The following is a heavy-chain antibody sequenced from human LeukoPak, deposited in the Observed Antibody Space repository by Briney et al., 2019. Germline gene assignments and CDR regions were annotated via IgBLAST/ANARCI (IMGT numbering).Heavy chain of an antibody. CDR3: AGGDSSCWPGVYCYYGMDV. CDR1: GGSISSYY. J-gene: IGHJ6*04. Sequence: SETLSLTCTVSGGSISSYYWSWIRQPPGQRLEWIGYIYYSGSTNYNPSLKSRVTISVDTSKNQFSLKLSSVTAADTAVYYCAGGDSSCWPGVYCYYGMDVWGKGTTVTVSS. CDR2: IYYSGST. D-gene: IGHD6-19*01. V-gene: IGHV4-59*01.